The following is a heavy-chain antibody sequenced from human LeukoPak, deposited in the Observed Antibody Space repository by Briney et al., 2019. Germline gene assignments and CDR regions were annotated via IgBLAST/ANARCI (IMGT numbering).Heavy chain of an antibody. CDR3: ARGRDDSSGYGFDP. J-gene: IGHJ5*02. V-gene: IGHV1-18*01. CDR1: GGTLRNYA. CDR2: ISVYNGHT. D-gene: IGHD3-22*01. Sequence: GASVKVSCKASGGTLRNYAVSWVRQAPGQGLEWMGWISVYNGHTNYAQKLQGRVTMTTDTSTSTAYMELRSLRSDDTAVYYCARGRDDSSGYGFDPWGQGTLVTVSS.